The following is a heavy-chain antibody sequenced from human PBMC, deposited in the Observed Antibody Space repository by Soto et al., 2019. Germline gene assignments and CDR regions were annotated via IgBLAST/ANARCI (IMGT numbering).Heavy chain of an antibody. D-gene: IGHD3-3*01. CDR3: ARGGEYYDFWSGYYGNNWFDP. Sequence: PSETLSFTCTVSGGSISSGGNYLSLIRLHPGKGLEWIGYIYYSWSTYYNPSLKSRVTTSVDTSKNQFSLKLRSVTAADTAVYYCARGGEYYDFWSGYYGNNWFDPWGQGTLVTVS. CDR2: IYYSWST. V-gene: IGHV4-31*03. J-gene: IGHJ5*02. CDR1: GGSISSGGNY.